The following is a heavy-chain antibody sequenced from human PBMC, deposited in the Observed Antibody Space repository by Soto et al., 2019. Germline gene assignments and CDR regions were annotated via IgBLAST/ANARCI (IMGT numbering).Heavy chain of an antibody. V-gene: IGHV1-69*13. D-gene: IGHD4-17*01. CDR3: AREVGYGDFSAALLD. Sequence: SSVKVSCKASGGTFSSHSINWVRQAPGQGLEWMGGVISLFGTANYAHNFKGRVTITADQSTSTAYMELNSLRSDDTAVYYCAREVGYGDFSAALLDWGQGTLVTVSS. CDR1: GGTFSSHS. J-gene: IGHJ4*02. CDR2: VISLFGTA.